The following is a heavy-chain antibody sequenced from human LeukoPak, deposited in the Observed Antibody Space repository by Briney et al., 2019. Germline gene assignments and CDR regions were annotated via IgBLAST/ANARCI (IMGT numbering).Heavy chain of an antibody. CDR2: IYTSVST. J-gene: IGHJ6*03. CDR3: ARRVVVPAARPGHYYYYYMDV. D-gene: IGHD2-2*01. CDR1: GGSISSYY. V-gene: IGHV4-4*09. Sequence: PSETLSLTCTVSGGSISSYYWSWIRQPPGKGLEWIGYIYTSVSTNYNPSLKSRVTISVDTSKNQFSLKLSSVTAADTAVYYCARRVVVPAARPGHYYYYYMDVWGKGTTVTVSS.